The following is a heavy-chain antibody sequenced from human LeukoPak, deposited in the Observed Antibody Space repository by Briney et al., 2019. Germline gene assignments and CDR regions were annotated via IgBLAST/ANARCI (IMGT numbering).Heavy chain of an antibody. Sequence: ASVKVSCKASGYTFTSYYMHWVRQAPGQGLEWMGIINPSGGTTSYAQKFQGRVTMTRDTSTSTVYMELSSLRSEDTAVYYCARRVTPYNWFDPWGQGTLVTVSS. V-gene: IGHV1-46*01. CDR3: ARRVTPYNWFDP. CDR1: GYTFTSYY. CDR2: INPSGGTT. D-gene: IGHD2-21*02. J-gene: IGHJ5*02.